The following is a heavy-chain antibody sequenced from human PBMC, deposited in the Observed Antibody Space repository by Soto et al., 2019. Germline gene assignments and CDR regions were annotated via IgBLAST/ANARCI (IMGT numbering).Heavy chain of an antibody. CDR3: ATAAYSTSWYDF. CDR2: INPSGGST. CDR1: EYTFTDYY. J-gene: IGHJ5*01. Sequence: QVQLVQSGAEVKKPGASVKLSCKSSEYTFTDYYIHWVRQAPGQGLEWMGLINPSGGSTSYAQKFQGIVTMTRDTSTSTVYMELSSLRSEDTAVYYCATAAYSTSWYDFWCQGTLVTVSS. V-gene: IGHV1-46*01. D-gene: IGHD6-13*01.